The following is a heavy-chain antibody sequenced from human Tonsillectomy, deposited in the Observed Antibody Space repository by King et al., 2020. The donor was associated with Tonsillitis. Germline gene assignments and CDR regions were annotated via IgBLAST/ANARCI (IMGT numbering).Heavy chain of an antibody. J-gene: IGHJ4*02. D-gene: IGHD3-22*01. CDR1: GFTFSSYS. V-gene: IGHV3-48*01. CDR3: ARAYYDSSGYSLYYFDY. Sequence: VQLVESGGGLAQPGGSLRLSCAASGFTFSSYSINWVRQAPGKGLEWISYISSSGSTIYYADSVKGRFTISRDNAKNSLYLQMNSLRAEDTAVYYCARAYYDSSGYSLYYFDYWGQGTLVTVSS. CDR2: ISSSGSTI.